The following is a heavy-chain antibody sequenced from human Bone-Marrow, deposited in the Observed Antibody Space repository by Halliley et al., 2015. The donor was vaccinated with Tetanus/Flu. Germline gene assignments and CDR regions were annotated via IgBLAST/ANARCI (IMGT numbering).Heavy chain of an antibody. D-gene: IGHD3-3*01. CDR3: ARKTDTFTILGGGV. V-gene: IGHV3-66*01. CDR2: IYSGGSP. J-gene: IGHJ6*02. Sequence: EGVSVIYSGGSPYYAGSVKGRFTISRDNSKNTLYLQMNSLGAEDTAVYYCARKTDTFTILGGGVWGQGTTVTVSS.